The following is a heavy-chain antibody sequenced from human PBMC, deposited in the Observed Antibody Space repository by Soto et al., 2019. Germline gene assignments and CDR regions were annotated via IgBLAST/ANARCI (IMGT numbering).Heavy chain of an antibody. Sequence: EVQLVESGGGLIQPGGSLRLSCAASGFTVSSNYMSWVRQAPGKGLEWVSVIYSGGSTYYADSVKGRFTISRDNSKNTLYLQMNSLRDEDTAVYYCARDALLVATPFDLWGQGTPVTVSS. CDR2: IYSGGST. D-gene: IGHD5-12*01. V-gene: IGHV3-53*01. CDR1: GFTVSSNY. CDR3: ARDALLVATPFDL. J-gene: IGHJ4*02.